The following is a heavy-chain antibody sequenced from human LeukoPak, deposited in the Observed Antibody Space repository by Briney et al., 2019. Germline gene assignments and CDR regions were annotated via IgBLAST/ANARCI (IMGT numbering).Heavy chain of an antibody. J-gene: IGHJ4*02. V-gene: IGHV1-2*02. CDR3: ARDSSGGYNSH. D-gene: IGHD5-24*01. CDR2: INPKSGDT. Sequence: GASVKVSCKASGYIFTDYYIHWVRLAPGQELEWMGWINPKSGDTHLVQKFQGRVTMTRDTSIRTAYMEMTTLTSDDTSVYFCARDSSGGYNSHWGQGTLVTVS. CDR1: GYIFTDYY.